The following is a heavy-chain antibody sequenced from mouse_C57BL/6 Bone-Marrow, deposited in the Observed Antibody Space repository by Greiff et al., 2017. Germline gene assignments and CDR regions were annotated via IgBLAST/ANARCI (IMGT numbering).Heavy chain of an antibody. Sequence: EVQLQQSGPELVKPGASVKISCKASGYTFTDYYMNWVKQSHGKSLEWIGDINPNNGGTSYNQKFKGKATLTVDESSSTAYMELRSLTSEDSAVYYCGGYFDYWGQGTTLTVSS. CDR2: INPNNGGT. V-gene: IGHV1-26*01. CDR3: GGYFDY. J-gene: IGHJ2*01. CDR1: GYTFTDYY.